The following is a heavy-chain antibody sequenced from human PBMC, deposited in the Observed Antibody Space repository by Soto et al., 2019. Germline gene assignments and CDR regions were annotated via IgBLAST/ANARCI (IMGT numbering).Heavy chain of an antibody. CDR3: ATYRRTEEEGFPLDS. CDR1: GDSIKHYY. V-gene: IGHV4-59*01. Sequence: SETPSLTCTVSGDSIKHYYWSWIRQPPGKRLEWIGYIYYTGSTTYNPSLESRVTMSVDTSKNQFSLKQSSVNAADTAVYYCATYRRTEEEGFPLDSWGRGTLVTVSS. J-gene: IGHJ5*01. D-gene: IGHD1-1*01. CDR2: IYYTGST.